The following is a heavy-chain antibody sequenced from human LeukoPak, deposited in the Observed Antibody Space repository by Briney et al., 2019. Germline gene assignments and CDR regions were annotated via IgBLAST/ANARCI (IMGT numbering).Heavy chain of an antibody. D-gene: IGHD2/OR15-2a*01. Sequence: SETLSLTCAVYGGSFGGYYWSWIRQPPGKGLEWIGEINHSGSTNYNPSLKSRVTISVDTSKNQFSLKLSSVTAADTAVYYCARGLDLGIYAYWGQGTLVTVSS. CDR1: GGSFGGYY. V-gene: IGHV4-34*01. CDR3: ARGLDLGIYAY. J-gene: IGHJ4*02. CDR2: INHSGST.